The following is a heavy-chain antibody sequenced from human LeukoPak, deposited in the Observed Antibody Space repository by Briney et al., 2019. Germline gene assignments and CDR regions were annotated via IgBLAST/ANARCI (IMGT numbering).Heavy chain of an antibody. CDR1: GYTLTELS. Sequence: ASVKVSCKVSGYTLTELSMHWVRQAPGKGLEWMGGFDPEDGETIYAQKFQGRVTMTEDTSTDTAYMELSSLRSEDTAVYYCTSPAADRGSEWGYYYYYGMDVWGKGTTVTVSS. D-gene: IGHD1-26*01. J-gene: IGHJ6*04. CDR2: FDPEDGET. V-gene: IGHV1-24*01. CDR3: TSPAADRGSEWGYYYYYGMDV.